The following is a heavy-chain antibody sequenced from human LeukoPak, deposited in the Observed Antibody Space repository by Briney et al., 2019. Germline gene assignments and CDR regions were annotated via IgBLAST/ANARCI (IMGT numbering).Heavy chain of an antibody. CDR2: IYYSGST. Sequence: SETLSLTCTVSGGSISSYYWSWIRQPPGKGLEWIGYIYYSGSTNYNPSLKSRVTISVDTSKNQFSLKLSSVTAADTAVYYRARGVVGATRGRAFDIWGQGTMVTVSS. CDR1: GGSISSYY. CDR3: ARGVVGATRGRAFDI. D-gene: IGHD1-26*01. V-gene: IGHV4-59*01. J-gene: IGHJ3*02.